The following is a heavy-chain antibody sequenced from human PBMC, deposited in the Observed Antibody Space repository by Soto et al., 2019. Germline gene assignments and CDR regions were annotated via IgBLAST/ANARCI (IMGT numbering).Heavy chain of an antibody. CDR1: GYTINSHL. J-gene: IGHJ3*02. CDR3: ASTPYAFDISGFYDETFVI. CDR2: IKHDGMGK. D-gene: IGHD3-22*01. Sequence: PGGSLRLSCAASGYTINSHLKCWVRQAPGKGVEWVANIKHDGMGKYYGDSVKGRFTISRDNAKNSLYLQMNSLRAEDTAVYFFASTPYAFDISGFYDETFVIWGQGTMVTV. V-gene: IGHV3-7*01.